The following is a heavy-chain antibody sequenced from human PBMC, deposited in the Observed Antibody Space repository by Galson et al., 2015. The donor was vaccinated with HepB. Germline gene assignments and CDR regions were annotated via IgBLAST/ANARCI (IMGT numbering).Heavy chain of an antibody. Sequence: SVKVSCKASGYSFSNYVIHWVRQAPGQRLEWMGWINAGNGHTKYSQRFEGRVTITRDTSANIAYMELSSLRSADTAVYYCARDRPGLAVAGLYYYFYGMDVWGQGTTVTVSS. CDR1: GYSFSNYV. D-gene: IGHD6-19*01. J-gene: IGHJ6*02. V-gene: IGHV1-3*01. CDR2: INAGNGHT. CDR3: ARDRPGLAVAGLYYYFYGMDV.